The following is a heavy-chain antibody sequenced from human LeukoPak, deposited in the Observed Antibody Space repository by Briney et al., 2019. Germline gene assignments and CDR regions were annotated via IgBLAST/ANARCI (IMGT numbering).Heavy chain of an antibody. CDR3: ARGGNTILLNYHYMDV. V-gene: IGHV1-18*01. D-gene: IGHD4-23*01. CDR2: ISAYNGNT. CDR1: GYSFTSYG. J-gene: IGHJ6*03. Sequence: ASVKVSCKASGYSFTSYGISWVRQAPGQGLEWMGWISAYNGNTNYAQKLQGRVTMTTDTSTSTAYMELRSLRSDDTAVYYCARGGNTILLNYHYMDVWGKGTTVTVSS.